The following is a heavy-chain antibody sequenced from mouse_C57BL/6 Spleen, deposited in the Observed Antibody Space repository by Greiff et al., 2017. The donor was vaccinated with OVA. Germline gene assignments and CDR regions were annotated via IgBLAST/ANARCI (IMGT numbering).Heavy chain of an antibody. Sequence: VQLQQSGPELVKPGASVKISCKASGYTFTDYYMNWVKQSHGKSLEWIGDINPNNGGTSYNQKFKGKATLTVDKSSSTAYMELRSLTSEDSAVYYCASDYGSSGFAYWGQGTLVTVSA. CDR3: ASDYGSSGFAY. V-gene: IGHV1-26*01. J-gene: IGHJ3*01. CDR1: GYTFTDYY. D-gene: IGHD1-1*01. CDR2: INPNNGGT.